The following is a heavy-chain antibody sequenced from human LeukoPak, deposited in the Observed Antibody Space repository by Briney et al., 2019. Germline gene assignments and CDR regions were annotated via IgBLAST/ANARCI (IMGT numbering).Heavy chain of an antibody. CDR2: ISSNGGST. Sequence: GGSLRLSCSASGFTFSSYAMHWVRQAPGKGLEYVSAISSNGGSTYYADPVKGRFSISRDNSKNTLYLQMSSLRAEDTAVYYCVKDQSSGSPVYYFDYWGQGTLVTVSS. J-gene: IGHJ4*02. CDR3: VKDQSSGSPVYYFDY. V-gene: IGHV3-64D*06. D-gene: IGHD1-26*01. CDR1: GFTFSSYA.